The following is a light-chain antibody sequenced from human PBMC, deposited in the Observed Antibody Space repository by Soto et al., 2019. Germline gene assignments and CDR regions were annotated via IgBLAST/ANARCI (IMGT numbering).Light chain of an antibody. J-gene: IGLJ1*01. CDR2: EVT. Sequence: QSALTQPPSASGSPGQSVTISCTGTSSDVGAYNYVSWYQQYPGKAPKLIIYEVTKRPSGVPDRFFGSKSGNTASLTVSGLQAEDDGDYYCSSYAGDKNVFGTGTKLTVL. CDR1: SSDVGAYNY. CDR3: SSYAGDKNV. V-gene: IGLV2-8*01.